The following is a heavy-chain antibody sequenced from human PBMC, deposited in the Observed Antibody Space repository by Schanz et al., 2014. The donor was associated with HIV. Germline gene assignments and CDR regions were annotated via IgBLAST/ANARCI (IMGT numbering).Heavy chain of an antibody. CDR1: GFTFGDYP. CDR3: AKDANYYDTKYRGKGNYYHYYGMDV. D-gene: IGHD3-22*01. J-gene: IGHJ6*02. CDR2: ISYDGTKK. Sequence: VQLVESGGGLVKPGRSLRLSCTASGFTFGDYPMSWFRQAPGKGLEWVAVISYDGTKKHYADSVKGRFTISRDNSKNTLYLQVKSLRAEDTAVYYCAKDANYYDTKYRGKGNYYHYYGMDVWGQGTTVTVSS. V-gene: IGHV3-30*04.